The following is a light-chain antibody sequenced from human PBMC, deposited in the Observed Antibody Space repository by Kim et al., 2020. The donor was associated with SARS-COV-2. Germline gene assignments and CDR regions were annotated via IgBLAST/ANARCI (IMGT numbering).Light chain of an antibody. CDR3: CSYAATKRV. CDR2: EVT. J-gene: IGLJ2*01. V-gene: IGLV2-11*03. CDR1: SSDVGGYIY. Sequence: PGHSVTISGTGTSSDVGGYIYVSWYQQRPGKAPQLMIYEVTKRPAGVPDRFSGSRSGNTASLTISGRQAEDDADYYCCSYAATKRVFGGGTKVTVL.